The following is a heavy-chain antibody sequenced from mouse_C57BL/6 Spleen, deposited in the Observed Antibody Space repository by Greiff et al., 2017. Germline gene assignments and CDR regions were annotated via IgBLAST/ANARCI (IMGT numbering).Heavy chain of an antibody. D-gene: IGHD1-1*01. CDR2: IYPGDGDT. CDR1: GYAFSSYW. Sequence: VQLQQSGAELVKPGASVKISCKASGYAFSSYWMNWVKQRPGKGLEWIGQIYPGDGDTNYNGKFKGKATLTADKSSSTAYMQLSSLTSEDSAVYFCARREAVGGAMDDWGQGTSVTVSS. CDR3: ARREAVGGAMDD. J-gene: IGHJ4*01. V-gene: IGHV1-80*01.